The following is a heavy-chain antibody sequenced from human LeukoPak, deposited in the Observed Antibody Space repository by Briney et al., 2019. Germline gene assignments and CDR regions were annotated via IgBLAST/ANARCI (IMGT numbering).Heavy chain of an antibody. J-gene: IGHJ6*02. D-gene: IGHD5-12*01. CDR1: LYSISSGYY. Sequence: PSETLSLTCSVSLYSISSGYYWSWIRQPPGKGLEWIGEINHSGSTNYNPSLKSRVTISVDTSKNQFSLKLSSVTAADTAVYYCARGLGWLRPNYYGMDVWGQGTTVTVSS. CDR2: INHSGST. CDR3: ARGLGWLRPNYYGMDV. V-gene: IGHV4-34*01.